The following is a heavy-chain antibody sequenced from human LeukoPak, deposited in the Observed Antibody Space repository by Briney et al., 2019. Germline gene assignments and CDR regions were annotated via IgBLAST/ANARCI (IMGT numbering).Heavy chain of an antibody. CDR1: GFTFRSYW. Sequence: RGSLRLSCAASGFTFRSYWMHWVRQVPGKGLVWVSRIYNDGSRTSYADSVKGRFTISRDNAKSTLYLQMNSLRAEDTAVYYCAKDRGSSWTADYYYYMDVWGKGTTVTVSS. J-gene: IGHJ6*03. D-gene: IGHD6-13*01. CDR2: IYNDGSRT. CDR3: AKDRGSSWTADYYYYMDV. V-gene: IGHV3-74*01.